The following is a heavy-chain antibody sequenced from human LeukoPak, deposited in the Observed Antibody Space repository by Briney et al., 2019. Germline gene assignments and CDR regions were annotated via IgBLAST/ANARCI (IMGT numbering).Heavy chain of an antibody. CDR2: INPNSGGT. CDR1: GYTFTGYY. J-gene: IGHJ5*02. CDR3: ARGTYYDILTGYRPYNWFDP. Sequence: ASVKVSCKASGYTFTGYYMHWVRQAPGQGLEWMGWINPNSGGTNYAQKFQGWVTMTRDTSISTAYMELSRLRSDDTAVYYCARGTYYDILTGYRPYNWFDPWGQGTLVTVSS. D-gene: IGHD3-9*01. V-gene: IGHV1-2*04.